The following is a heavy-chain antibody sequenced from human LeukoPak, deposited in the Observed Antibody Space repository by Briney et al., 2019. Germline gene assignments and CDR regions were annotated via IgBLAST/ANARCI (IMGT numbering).Heavy chain of an antibody. J-gene: IGHJ4*02. CDR1: GGSISSGDYY. CDR2: IYYSGST. V-gene: IGHV4-30-4*01. CDR3: ARDYDSSGYYYHFDY. Sequence: SETLSVTCTVSGGSISSGDYYWSWIRQPPGKGLEWIGYIYYSGSTYYNPSLKSRVTISVDTSKNQFSLKLSSVTAADTAVYYCARDYDSSGYYYHFDYWGQGTLVTVSS. D-gene: IGHD3-22*01.